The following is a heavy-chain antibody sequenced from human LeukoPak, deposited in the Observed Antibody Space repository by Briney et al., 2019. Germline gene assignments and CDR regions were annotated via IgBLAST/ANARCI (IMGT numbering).Heavy chain of an antibody. V-gene: IGHV4-4*02. J-gene: IGHJ5*02. CDR3: ARSFPFGDWFDP. CDR2: IYHSGST. CDR1: GASISSNNW. D-gene: IGHD3-10*01. Sequence: PSGTLSLTCAVSGASISSNNWWWSWVRQPPGKGLEWIGEIYHSGSTNYNPSLKSRVTVSVDKSKNQFSLKLSSVTAADTAVYYCARSFPFGDWFDPWGQGTLVTVSS.